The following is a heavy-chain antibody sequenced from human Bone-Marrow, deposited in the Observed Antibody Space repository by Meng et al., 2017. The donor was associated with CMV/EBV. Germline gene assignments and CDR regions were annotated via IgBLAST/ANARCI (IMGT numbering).Heavy chain of an antibody. CDR1: GFTFSSYS. CDR2: ISSSSSYI. V-gene: IGHV3-21*04. Sequence: GESLKISCAASGFTFSSYSMNWVRQAPGKGLEWVSSISSSSSYIYYADSVKGRFTISRDNAKNSLYLQMNSLRAEDTAVYYCAKDRGVGATDYYYYGMDVWGQGTTVTVSS. J-gene: IGHJ6*02. CDR3: AKDRGVGATDYYYYGMDV. D-gene: IGHD1-26*01.